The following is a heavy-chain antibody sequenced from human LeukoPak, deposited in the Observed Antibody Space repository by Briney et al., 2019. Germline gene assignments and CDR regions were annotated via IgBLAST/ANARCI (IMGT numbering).Heavy chain of an antibody. CDR3: ARDGSGYVPFDY. CDR1: GFTFSSYS. CDR2: IGSSNSII. D-gene: IGHD5-12*01. V-gene: IGHV3-48*04. J-gene: IGHJ4*02. Sequence: GGSLRLSCAASGFTFSSYSMNWVRQAPGKGLEWVSYIGSSNSIIYYADSVKGRFTISRDNAKNSLYLQMDSLRAEDTAVYYCARDGSGYVPFDYWGQGTLVTVSS.